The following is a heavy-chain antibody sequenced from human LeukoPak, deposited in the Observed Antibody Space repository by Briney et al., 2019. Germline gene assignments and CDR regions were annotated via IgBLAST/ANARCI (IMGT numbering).Heavy chain of an antibody. J-gene: IGHJ4*02. V-gene: IGHV3-48*02. CDR1: GFTFSIYS. Sequence: GGSLRLSCAASGFTFSIYSMNWVRQPPGKGLEWVSYISSSATSIYYADSVRRRFTISGDNAKNSLFLQMDSLRDDDTAVYYCASSDDYGGNRFDYWGRGTLVTVSS. CDR3: ASSDDYGGNRFDY. D-gene: IGHD4-23*01. CDR2: ISSSATSI.